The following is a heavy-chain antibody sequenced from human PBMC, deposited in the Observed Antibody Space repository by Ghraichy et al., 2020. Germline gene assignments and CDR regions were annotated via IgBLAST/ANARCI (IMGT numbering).Heavy chain of an antibody. D-gene: IGHD2-2*01. CDR3: ARGGLNLSRDFDY. Sequence: SETLSLTCAVYGGSFSGYYWSWIRQPPGKGLEWIGEINHSGSTNYNPSLKSRVTISVDMSKNQFSLKLSSVTAADTAVYYCARGGLNLSRDFDYWGQGTLVTVSS. CDR1: GGSFSGYY. J-gene: IGHJ4*02. CDR2: INHSGST. V-gene: IGHV4-34*01.